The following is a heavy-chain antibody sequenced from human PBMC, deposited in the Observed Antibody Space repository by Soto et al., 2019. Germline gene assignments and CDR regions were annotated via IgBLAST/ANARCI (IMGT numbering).Heavy chain of an antibody. Sequence: QVQLVQSGAEVKKPGSSVKVSCKASGGTFSSYTISWVRQAPGQGLEWMGRIIPILGIANYAQKFQGRVTITADESTSTAYMELSSLRSEDTAVYYCAYGSAAAVSFDYWGQGTLVTVSS. V-gene: IGHV1-69*02. CDR2: IIPILGIA. J-gene: IGHJ4*02. D-gene: IGHD6-13*01. CDR3: AYGSAAAVSFDY. CDR1: GGTFSSYT.